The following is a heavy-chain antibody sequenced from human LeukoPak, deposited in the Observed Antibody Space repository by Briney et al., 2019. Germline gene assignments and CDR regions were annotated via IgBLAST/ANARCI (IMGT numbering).Heavy chain of an antibody. CDR3: ARARFYCSSTSCYKEMDV. CDR2: IYYSGST. J-gene: IGHJ6*04. V-gene: IGHV4-59*01. Sequence: SETLSLTCTVSGGSISSYHWSWIRQPPGKGLEWIGYIYYSGSTNYNPSLKSRVTISVDTSKNQFSLKLSSVTAADTAVYYCARARFYCSSTSCYKEMDVWGKGTTVTVSS. CDR1: GGSISSYH. D-gene: IGHD2-2*02.